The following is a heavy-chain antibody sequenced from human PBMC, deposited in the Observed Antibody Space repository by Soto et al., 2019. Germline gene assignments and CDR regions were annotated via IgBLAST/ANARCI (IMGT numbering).Heavy chain of an antibody. V-gene: IGHV2-5*02. CDR3: AHRPGPSYYGSGSYYVRRIPWFDP. Sequence: SGPTLVNPTQTLTLTCTFSGFSLSTSGVGVGWIRQPPGKALEWLALIYWDDDKRYSPSLKSRLTITKDTSKNQVVLTMTNMDPVDTATYYCAHRPGPSYYGSGSYYVRRIPWFDPWGQGTLVTVSS. CDR1: GFSLSTSGVG. J-gene: IGHJ5*02. CDR2: IYWDDDK. D-gene: IGHD3-10*01.